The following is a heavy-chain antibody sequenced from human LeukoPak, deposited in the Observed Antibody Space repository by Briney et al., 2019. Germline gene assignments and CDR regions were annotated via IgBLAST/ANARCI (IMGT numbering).Heavy chain of an antibody. J-gene: IGHJ6*03. V-gene: IGHV4-39*01. CDR2: IYYSGST. Sequence: PSETLSLTCTVPGGSISSSSYYWGWIRQPPGKGLEWIGSIYYSGSTYYNPSLKSRVTISVDTSKNQFSLKLSSVTAADTAVYYCARQSYYYDSSGSYYYMDVWGKGTTVTVSS. CDR1: GGSISSSSYY. CDR3: ARQSYYYDSSGSYYYMDV. D-gene: IGHD3-22*01.